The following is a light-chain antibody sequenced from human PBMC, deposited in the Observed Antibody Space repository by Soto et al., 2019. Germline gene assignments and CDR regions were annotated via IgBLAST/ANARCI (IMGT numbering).Light chain of an antibody. J-gene: IGLJ1*01. CDR2: EVN. CDR1: SSDVGTYTL. Sequence: QSALTQPASVSGSPGQSITISCTGTSSDVGTYTLVSWYQQHPGKAPKLVIYEVNKRPAGVSNRFSGSKSGNTASLTISGLQADDEADYYCSSYTASSTLLFGTGTKLTVL. CDR3: SSYTASSTLL. V-gene: IGLV2-14*02.